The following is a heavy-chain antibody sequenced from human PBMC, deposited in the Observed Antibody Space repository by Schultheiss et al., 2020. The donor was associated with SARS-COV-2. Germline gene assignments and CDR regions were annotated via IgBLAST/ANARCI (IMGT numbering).Heavy chain of an antibody. J-gene: IGHJ4*02. CDR2: IYYSGST. CDR1: GGSISSGGYY. D-gene: IGHD6-13*01. Sequence: SETLSLTCAVSGGSISSGGYYWSWIRQHPGKGLEWIGYIYYSGSTYYNPSLKSRVTISVDKSKNQFSLKLSSVTAADTAVYYCARDLGIAAAVTGGYWGQGTLVTVSS. CDR3: ARDLGIAAAVTGGY. V-gene: IGHV4-31*11.